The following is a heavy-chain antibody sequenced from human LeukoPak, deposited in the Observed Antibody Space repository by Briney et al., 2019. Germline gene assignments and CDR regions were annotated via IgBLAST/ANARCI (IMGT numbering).Heavy chain of an antibody. Sequence: SETLSLTCTVSGGSISSYYWSWIRQPPGKGLEWIGYIYHGGSTYYNPSLKSRVTISVDRSKNQFSLKLSSVTAADTAVYYCARGLGDFWSGSAFDPWGQGTLVTVSS. CDR3: ARGLGDFWSGSAFDP. CDR2: IYHGGST. D-gene: IGHD3-3*01. J-gene: IGHJ5*02. V-gene: IGHV4-59*12. CDR1: GGSISSYY.